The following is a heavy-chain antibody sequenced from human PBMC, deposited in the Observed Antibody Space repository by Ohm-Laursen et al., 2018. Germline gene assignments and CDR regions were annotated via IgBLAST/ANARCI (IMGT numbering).Heavy chain of an antibody. CDR2: INSDGSST. J-gene: IGHJ6*02. V-gene: IGHV3-74*01. Sequence: GSLRLSCAASGFTFSSYWMHWVRQAPGKGLVWVSRINSDGSSTSYADSVKGRFTISRDNAKNTLYLQMNSLRAEDTAVYYCARGWSMANYYYGMDVWGQGTTVTVSS. CDR3: ARGWSMANYYYGMDV. CDR1: GFTFSSYW. D-gene: IGHD5-24*01.